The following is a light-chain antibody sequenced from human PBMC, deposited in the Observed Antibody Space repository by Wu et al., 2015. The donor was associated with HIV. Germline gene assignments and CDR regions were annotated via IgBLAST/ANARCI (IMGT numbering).Light chain of an antibody. CDR3: QQLNSYRIT. Sequence: AIQLTQSPSSLSASVGDRVTFTCRASQGIASALAWYQHKPGKGPKLLIYGASSLESGVPSRFSGAGSGTDFTLTISSLQPEDFATYYCQQLNSYRITFGQGTRLEIK. V-gene: IGKV1-13*02. CDR1: QGIASA. J-gene: IGKJ5*01. CDR2: GAS.